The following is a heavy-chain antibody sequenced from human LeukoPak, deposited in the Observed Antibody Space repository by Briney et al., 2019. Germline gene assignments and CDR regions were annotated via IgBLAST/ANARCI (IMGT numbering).Heavy chain of an antibody. CDR1: GFTFSSYA. V-gene: IGHV3-23*01. D-gene: IGHD3-16*01. J-gene: IGHJ6*02. CDR3: AHYTSTFGGVPGLKGEYGMDV. Sequence: GGSLRLSRAASGFTFSSYAMSWVRQAPGKGLEWVSAISGSGGSTYYADSVKGRFTISRDNAKNSLYLQMNSLRAEDTAVYYCAHYTSTFGGVPGLKGEYGMDVWGQGTTVTVSS. CDR2: ISGSGGST.